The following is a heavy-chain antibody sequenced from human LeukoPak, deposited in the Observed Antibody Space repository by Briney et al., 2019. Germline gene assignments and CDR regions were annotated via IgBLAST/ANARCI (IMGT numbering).Heavy chain of an antibody. J-gene: IGHJ3*02. CDR1: GFTFSSYW. D-gene: IGHD6-19*01. CDR3: ARRGAVANAFDI. Sequence: HPGGSLRLSCAASGFTFSSYWMHWVRQAPGKGLVWVSRIKSDGSSTSYADSVKGRFTISRDNAKNTLYLQTNSLRAEDTAVYYCARRGAVANAFDIWGQGTMVTVSS. CDR2: IKSDGSST. V-gene: IGHV3-74*01.